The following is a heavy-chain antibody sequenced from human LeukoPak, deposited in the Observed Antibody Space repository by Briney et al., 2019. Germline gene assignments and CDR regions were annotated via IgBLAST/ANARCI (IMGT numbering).Heavy chain of an antibody. Sequence: ASVKVSCKASGYTFTGYYMHWVRQAPGQGLEWMGWINPNSGGTNYAQKFQGWVTMTRDTSISTAYMELSRLRSDDTAVYYCARRRRGDRGYDRTGGAFDIWGQGTMVTVSS. V-gene: IGHV1-2*04. CDR2: INPNSGGT. CDR1: GYTFTGYY. CDR3: ARRRRGDRGYDRTGGAFDI. J-gene: IGHJ3*02. D-gene: IGHD5-12*01.